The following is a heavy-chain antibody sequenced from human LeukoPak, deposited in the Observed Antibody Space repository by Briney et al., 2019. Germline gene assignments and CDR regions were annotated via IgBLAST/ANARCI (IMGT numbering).Heavy chain of an antibody. V-gene: IGHV3-7*03. CDR1: GFTFSNYW. CDR2: IKQDGSEK. D-gene: IGHD6-13*01. CDR3: AKTRPLDSSSWSHGDY. Sequence: PGGSLRLSCAASGFTFSNYWMSWVRQAPGKGLEWVANIKQDGSEKYYVDSVKGRFTISRDNAKNSLYLQMNSLRAEDTAVYYCAKTRPLDSSSWSHGDYWGQGTLVTVSS. J-gene: IGHJ4*02.